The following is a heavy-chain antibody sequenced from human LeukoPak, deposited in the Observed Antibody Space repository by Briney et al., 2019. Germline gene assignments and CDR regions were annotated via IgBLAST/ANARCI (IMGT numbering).Heavy chain of an antibody. V-gene: IGHV5-51*01. D-gene: IGHD1-1*01. J-gene: IGHJ5*02. CDR2: IYPGDSDT. Sequence: GESLKISCKASGYSFTSYWIGWVRQMPGKGLEWMGIIYPGDSDTRYSPSFQGQVTISADKSLSTAYLQWSSLKASDTAMYYCARGGYNWNDGDWFDPWGQGTLVTVSS. CDR1: GYSFTSYW. CDR3: ARGGYNWNDGDWFDP.